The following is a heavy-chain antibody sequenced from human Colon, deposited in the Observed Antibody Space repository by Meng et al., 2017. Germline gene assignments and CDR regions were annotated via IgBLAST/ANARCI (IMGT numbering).Heavy chain of an antibody. CDR3: ASFPPPGKQWLVTDY. Sequence: QVQVQGPGPGLVKPSGTLSLTCAVSGGSISSRNWWSWVRQPPGKGLEWIGEIYHSGSTNYNPSLKSRVTISVDKSKNQFSLKLSSVTAADTAVYYCASFPPPGKQWLVTDYWGQGTLVTVSS. V-gene: IGHV4-4*02. CDR2: IYHSGST. CDR1: GGSISSRNW. D-gene: IGHD6-19*01. J-gene: IGHJ4*02.